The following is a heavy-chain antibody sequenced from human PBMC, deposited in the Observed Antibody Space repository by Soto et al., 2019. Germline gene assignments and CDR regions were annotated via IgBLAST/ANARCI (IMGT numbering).Heavy chain of an antibody. V-gene: IGHV3-30-3*01. CDR3: ARSYRYDYNYYYGMDV. CDR1: GFTFSSYA. J-gene: IGHJ6*02. CDR2: ISYEGSNK. Sequence: GGSLRLSCAASGFTFSSYAMHWVRQAPGKGLEWVAVISYEGSNKYYADSVKGRFTISRDNSKNTLYLQMNSLRAEDTAVYYCARSYRYDYNYYYGMDVWGQGTTVTVSS. D-gene: IGHD5-12*01.